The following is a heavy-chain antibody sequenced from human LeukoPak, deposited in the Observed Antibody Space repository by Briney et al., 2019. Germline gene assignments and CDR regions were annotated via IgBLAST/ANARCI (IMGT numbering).Heavy chain of an antibody. CDR3: ARDTEYSSPWFDP. V-gene: IGHV1-18*01. CDR1: GYTFTSYD. Sequence: ASVKVSCKASGYTFTSYDINWVRQATGQGLEWMGWISTYNSHTNYAQRFQGRLIMTTDTSTTTAYMEVKSLRSDDTAVYYCARDTEYSSPWFDPWGQGTLVTVSS. J-gene: IGHJ5*02. D-gene: IGHD6-19*01. CDR2: ISTYNSHT.